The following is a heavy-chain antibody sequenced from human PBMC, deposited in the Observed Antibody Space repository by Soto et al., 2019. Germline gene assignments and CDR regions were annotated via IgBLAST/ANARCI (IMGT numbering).Heavy chain of an antibody. V-gene: IGHV3-7*03. Sequence: WGSLSLSCAASGFTLINHCRNWFRQAPGEGLEWVANIKQDGSEKYYVDSVRGRFTISRDNAKSSLYLQMNSLRDEDTAVYYCARGGRRSGSYGDAFDIWGQGTMVTVSS. J-gene: IGHJ3*02. CDR2: IKQDGSEK. CDR3: ARGGRRSGSYGDAFDI. D-gene: IGHD1-26*01. CDR1: GFTLINHC.